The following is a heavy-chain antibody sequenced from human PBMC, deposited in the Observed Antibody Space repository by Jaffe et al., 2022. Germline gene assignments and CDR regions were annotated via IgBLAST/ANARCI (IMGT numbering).Heavy chain of an antibody. V-gene: IGHV5-51*03. J-gene: IGHJ4*02. D-gene: IGHD5-12*01. CDR1: GYSFTSYW. CDR2: IYPGDSDT. Sequence: EVQLVQSGAEVKKPGESLKISCKGSGYSFTSYWIGWVRQMPGKGLEWMGIIYPGDSDTRYSPSFQGQVTISADKSISTAYLQWSSLKASDTAMYYCARLLRGYSGYPPGQWLVQEWSYFDYWGQGTLVTVSS. CDR3: ARLLRGYSGYPPGQWLVQEWSYFDY.